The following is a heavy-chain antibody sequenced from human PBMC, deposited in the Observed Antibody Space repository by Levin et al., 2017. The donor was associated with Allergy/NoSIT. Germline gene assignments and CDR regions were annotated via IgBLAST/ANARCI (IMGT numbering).Heavy chain of an antibody. Sequence: SQTLSLTCTVSGGSISSSSYYWGWIRQPPGKGLEWIGTIYHSGSTYYSPSLKSRVTISVDTSKNQFSLMLSSVTAADTAVYYCAAEITSAPHYWGQGTLVTVSS. CDR1: GGSISSSSYY. CDR3: AAEITSAPHY. J-gene: IGHJ4*02. CDR2: IYHSGST. D-gene: IGHD1-14*01. V-gene: IGHV4-39*01.